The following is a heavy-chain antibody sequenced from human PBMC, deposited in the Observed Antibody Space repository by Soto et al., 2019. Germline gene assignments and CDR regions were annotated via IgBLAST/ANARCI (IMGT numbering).Heavy chain of an antibody. V-gene: IGHV4-4*07. CDR2: IYTSENT. J-gene: IGHJ4*02. D-gene: IGHD6-13*01. CDR1: GGSISSDY. CDR3: ARGVGRSSWNSFDS. Sequence: SETLSLTCTVSGGSISSDYWSWIRQPAGKGLEWIGRIYTSENTHYNPSRRSIVSMSLDTSKNQLSLNLSSVTAADTAVYYCARGVGRSSWNSFDSWGQGTLVTVSS.